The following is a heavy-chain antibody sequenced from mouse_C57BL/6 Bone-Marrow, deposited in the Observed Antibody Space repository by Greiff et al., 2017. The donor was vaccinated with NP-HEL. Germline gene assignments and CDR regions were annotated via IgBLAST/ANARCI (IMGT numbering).Heavy chain of an antibody. CDR3: TTGVEGDY. CDR2: IDPENGDT. V-gene: IGHV14-4*01. Sequence: EVQLQQSGAELVRPGASVKLSCTASGFNIKDYYMHWVKQRPEQGLEWIGWIDPENGDTEYASKFQGKATITADKSSNTAYLQLSSLTSEDTAVYYCTTGVEGDYWGQGTTLTVSS. D-gene: IGHD1-1*01. CDR1: GFNIKDYY. J-gene: IGHJ2*01.